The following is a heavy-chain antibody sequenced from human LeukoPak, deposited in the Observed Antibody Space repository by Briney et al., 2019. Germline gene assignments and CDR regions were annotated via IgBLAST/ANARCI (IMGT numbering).Heavy chain of an antibody. V-gene: IGHV1-69*01. D-gene: IGHD3-22*01. J-gene: IGHJ4*02. CDR1: GGTSSNYA. Sequence: SVKVSCKASGGTSSNYAISWVRQAPGHGLDWIGGIIPVFGTAHYAQKFQGRVTITADESTTTVYMELNSLTSDDTAVYYCARVWGQGSSGYYPFWGQGTLVTISS. CDR3: ARVWGQGSSGYYPF. CDR2: IIPVFGTA.